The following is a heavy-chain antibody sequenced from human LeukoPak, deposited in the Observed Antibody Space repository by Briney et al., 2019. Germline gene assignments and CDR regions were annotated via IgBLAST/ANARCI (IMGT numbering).Heavy chain of an antibody. CDR2: IYYSGST. Sequence: SETLSLTCTVSGDSISSSSYYWSWIRQPPGKGLEWIGTIYYSGSTYYNSSLKSRVTMSVDTSKNQFSLNLSSVTAADTAVYYCARHSNGGCTSTRCHIDYWGQGTLVTVSS. V-gene: IGHV4-39*01. CDR3: ARHSNGGCTSTRCHIDY. D-gene: IGHD2-2*01. CDR1: GDSISSSSYY. J-gene: IGHJ4*02.